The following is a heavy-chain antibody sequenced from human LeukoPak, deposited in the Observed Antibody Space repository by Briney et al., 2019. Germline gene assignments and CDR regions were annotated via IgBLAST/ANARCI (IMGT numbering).Heavy chain of an antibody. CDR3: AGEVNQIRGVMDV. CDR2: IKQDGSDK. D-gene: IGHD3-10*01. CDR1: QFTFSSYW. Sequence: PGGSLRLSCVAAQFTFSSYWMSWVRQVPGKGLEWVANIKQDGSDKEYVDSVRGRFTISRDNAKNSLYLQMNSLRAEDTAMYYCAGEVNQIRGVMDVWGLGTTVIVSS. J-gene: IGHJ6*02. V-gene: IGHV3-7*01.